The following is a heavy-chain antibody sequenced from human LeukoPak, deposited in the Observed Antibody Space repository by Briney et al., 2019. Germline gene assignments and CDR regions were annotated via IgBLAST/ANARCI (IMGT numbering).Heavy chain of an antibody. CDR3: ARDSTWGGIYFDY. J-gene: IGHJ4*02. D-gene: IGHD3-16*01. CDR1: GFTFSSYW. V-gene: IGHV3-7*01. Sequence: GGSLRLSCAASGFTFSSYWMSWVRQAPGRGLEWVANIKQDGSEKSYVDSVKGRFTISRDNAKNSLYLQMNSLRAEDTAVYYCARDSTWGGIYFDYWGQGTLVTVSS. CDR2: IKQDGSEK.